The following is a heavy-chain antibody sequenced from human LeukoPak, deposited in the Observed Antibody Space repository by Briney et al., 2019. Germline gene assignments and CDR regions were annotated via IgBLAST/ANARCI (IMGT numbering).Heavy chain of an antibody. Sequence: GGSLRLSCAASGFSFSFYGMSCVRQAPGQGLEWVSPISGIGDGTYYADSVKGQFTISRDNSKNTLYLQMNSLRAEDTAVYYCAKHIVVVTDAFDIWGQGTMVT. CDR2: ISGIGDGT. V-gene: IGHV3-23*01. J-gene: IGHJ3*02. D-gene: IGHD2-21*02. CDR1: GFSFSFYG. CDR3: AKHIVVVTDAFDI.